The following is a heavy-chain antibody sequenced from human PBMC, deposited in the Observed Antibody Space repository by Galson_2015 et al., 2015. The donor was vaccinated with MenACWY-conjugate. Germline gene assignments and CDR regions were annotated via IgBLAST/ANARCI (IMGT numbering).Heavy chain of an antibody. CDR1: GVTFSNSW. J-gene: IGHJ3*01. D-gene: IGHD6-19*01. CDR2: IKQDGSGK. CDR3: ARAKEQWLSKTFDL. V-gene: IGHV3-7*01. Sequence: SLRLSCATSGVTFSNSWMGWVRQAPGKGLEWVANIKQDGSGKYYVESVKGRFIISRDNAKNSLFLQTDSLRAEDTALYYCARAKEQWLSKTFDLWGQGTMVTVSS.